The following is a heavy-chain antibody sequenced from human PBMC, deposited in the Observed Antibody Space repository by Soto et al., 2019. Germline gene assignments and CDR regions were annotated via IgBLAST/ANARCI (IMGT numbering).Heavy chain of an antibody. CDR3: AKDEGGYLSVFDD. J-gene: IGHJ4*02. Sequence: GGSLRLSCAASGFTFSTYGMHWVRQAPGKGLEWVALISFDGINKYYADSVKGRFTISRDSSKNTLYLQMNSLRDEDTAIYYCAKDEGGYLSVFDDWGQGTLVTVSS. CDR1: GFTFSTYG. CDR2: ISFDGINK. D-gene: IGHD5-12*01. V-gene: IGHV3-30*18.